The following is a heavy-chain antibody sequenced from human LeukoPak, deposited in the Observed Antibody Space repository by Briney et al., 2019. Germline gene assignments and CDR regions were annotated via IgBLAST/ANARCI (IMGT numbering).Heavy chain of an antibody. J-gene: IGHJ6*03. Sequence: TLSLTCTVSGGSISSGGYYWSWIRQPPGKGLEWIGYIYHSGSTYYNPSLKSRVTISVDRSKNQFSLKLSSVTAADTAVYYCARETLTVTTDYYYYYYMDVWGKGTTVTVSS. D-gene: IGHD4-17*01. V-gene: IGHV4-30-2*01. CDR1: GGSISSGGYY. CDR2: IYHSGST. CDR3: ARETLTVTTDYYYYYYMDV.